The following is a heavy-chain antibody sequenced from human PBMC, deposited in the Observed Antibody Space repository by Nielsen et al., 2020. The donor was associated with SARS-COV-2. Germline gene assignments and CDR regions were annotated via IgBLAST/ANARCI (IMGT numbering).Heavy chain of an antibody. J-gene: IGHJ4*02. CDR1: GFTFSSLW. CDR3: ARESADWFGEFYFDY. CDR2: IKPDGSEK. Sequence: GESLKISCAASGFTFSSLWMSWVRQVPGKGLEWVADIKPDGSEKVYVDSVKGRFTISRDNAKNSMSLQMNSLRPEDTAMYYCARESADWFGEFYFDYWGQGTLVTVSS. V-gene: IGHV3-7*01. D-gene: IGHD3-10*01.